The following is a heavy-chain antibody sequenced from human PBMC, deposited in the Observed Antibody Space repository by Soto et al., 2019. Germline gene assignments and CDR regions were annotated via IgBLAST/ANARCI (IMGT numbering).Heavy chain of an antibody. V-gene: IGHV1-69*06. CDR1: GGTFSSYA. J-gene: IGHJ6*02. D-gene: IGHD3-10*01. Sequence: GASVKVSCKASGGTFSSYAISWVRQAPGQGLEWMGGIIPIFGTANYAQKFQGRVTITADKSTSTAYMELSSARSEDTAVYYCARDGSGSYYYYYYGMDVWVQGTTVTVSS. CDR2: IIPIFGTA. CDR3: ARDGSGSYYYYYYGMDV.